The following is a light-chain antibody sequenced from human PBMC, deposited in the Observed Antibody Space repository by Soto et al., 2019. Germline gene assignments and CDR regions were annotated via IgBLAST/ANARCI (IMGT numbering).Light chain of an antibody. J-gene: IGLJ2*01. CDR2: DVT. V-gene: IGLV2-14*03. CDR3: SSYTSSSTLV. Sequence: QSALTQPASVSGSPGQSITISCTGTNSDVGGYNYVSWYQQHPGKAPKLMIYDVTNRPSGVSDRSSGSKSGNTASLTISGLQAEDEADYYCSSYTSSSTLVFGGGTKLTVL. CDR1: NSDVGGYNY.